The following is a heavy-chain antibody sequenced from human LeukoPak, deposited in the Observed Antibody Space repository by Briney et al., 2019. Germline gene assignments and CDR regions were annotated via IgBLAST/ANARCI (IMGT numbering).Heavy chain of an antibody. Sequence: SVKVSCKASGGTFSSYAISWVRRAPGQGLEWMGGIIPIFGTANYAQKFQGRVTITADKSTSTAYMELSSLRSEDTAVYYCARDSITMVRGSAGAFDIWGQGTMVTVSS. CDR3: ARDSITMVRGSAGAFDI. D-gene: IGHD3-10*01. J-gene: IGHJ3*02. CDR1: GGTFSSYA. CDR2: IIPIFGTA. V-gene: IGHV1-69*06.